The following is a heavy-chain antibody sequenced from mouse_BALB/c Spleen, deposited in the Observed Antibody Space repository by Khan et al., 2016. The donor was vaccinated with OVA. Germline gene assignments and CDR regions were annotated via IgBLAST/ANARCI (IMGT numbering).Heavy chain of an antibody. CDR3: ARVAYYRYYAMDY. D-gene: IGHD2-12*01. CDR1: GYIFTRYW. V-gene: IGHV1-69*02. Sequence: VQLQQSGAELVKPGAPVKLTCKASGYIFTRYWMNWVKQRPGRGLEWIGRIDPSDSETHYNQKFKDKATLTVDRSSSTAYIQLSSLTSEDSAVYYCARVAYYRYYAMDYWGQGTSVTVSS. J-gene: IGHJ4*01. CDR2: IDPSDSET.